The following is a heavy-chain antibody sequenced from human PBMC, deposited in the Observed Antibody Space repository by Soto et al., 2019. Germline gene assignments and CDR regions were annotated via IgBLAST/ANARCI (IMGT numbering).Heavy chain of an antibody. D-gene: IGHD1-26*01. V-gene: IGHV3-30*03. CDR1: GFTFSSYG. CDR2: ISYDGSNK. CDR3: ARVVLGGGSHHFDY. Sequence: GGSLRLSCAASGFTFSSYGMHWVRQAPGKGLEWVAVISYDGSNKYYADSVKGRFTISRDNSKSTLYLQMNSLRAEDTAVYYCARVVLGGGSHHFDYWGQGTLVTVSS. J-gene: IGHJ4*02.